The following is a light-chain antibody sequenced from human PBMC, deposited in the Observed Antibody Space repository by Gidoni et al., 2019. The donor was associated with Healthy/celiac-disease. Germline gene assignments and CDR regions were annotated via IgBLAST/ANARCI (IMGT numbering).Light chain of an antibody. J-gene: IGKJ5*01. V-gene: IGKV1-33*01. CDR2: DAS. CDR3: QQYDNLLLT. CDR1: QDISNY. Sequence: DIQMTQSPSSLSASVGDRVTITCQASQDISNYLNWYQQKPGKAPKLLIYDASNLETGVPSRFSGSGSGTDFTFTISSLQPEDIATYYCQQYDNLLLTFGQXTRLEIK.